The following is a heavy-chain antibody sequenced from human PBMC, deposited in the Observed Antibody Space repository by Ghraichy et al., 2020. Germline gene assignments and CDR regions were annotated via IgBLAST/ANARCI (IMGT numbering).Heavy chain of an antibody. D-gene: IGHD5-18*01. CDR3: ASQAIYSYASFDY. CDR2: INHSGST. V-gene: IGHV4-34*01. CDR1: GGSFSGYY. Sequence: SETLSLTCAVYGGSFSGYYWSWIRQPPGKGLEWIGEINHSGSTNYNPSLKSRVTISVDTSKNQFSLKLSSVTAADTAVYYCASQAIYSYASFDYWGQGTLVTVSS. J-gene: IGHJ4*02.